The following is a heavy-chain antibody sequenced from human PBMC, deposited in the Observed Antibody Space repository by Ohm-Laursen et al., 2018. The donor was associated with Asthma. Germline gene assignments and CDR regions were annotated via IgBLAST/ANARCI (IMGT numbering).Heavy chain of an antibody. CDR3: AKAWSSIEY. Sequence: GSLRLSCTASGLTIRNYWMTWVRQAPGRGLEWVANINTDGSGWGFVDSVKGRFAISRDNAQNSLYLQMNSLRAGDTAVYYCAKAWSSIEYWGQGTLVAVSS. CDR1: GLTIRNYW. V-gene: IGHV3-7*05. CDR2: INTDGSGW. D-gene: IGHD3-10*01. J-gene: IGHJ4*02.